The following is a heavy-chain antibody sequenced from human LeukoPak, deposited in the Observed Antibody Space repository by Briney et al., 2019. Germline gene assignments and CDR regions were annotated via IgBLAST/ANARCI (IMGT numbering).Heavy chain of an antibody. D-gene: IGHD3-10*01. Sequence: GGSLRLSCAASGFTFDDYGMSWVRQAPGKGLEWVSGINWNGGSTGYADSVKGRFTISRDNAKNSLYLQMNSLRAEDTAVYYCARCTLWFGELLTVDYWGQGTLVTVSS. CDR2: INWNGGST. J-gene: IGHJ4*02. CDR3: ARCTLWFGELLTVDY. CDR1: GFTFDDYG. V-gene: IGHV3-20*04.